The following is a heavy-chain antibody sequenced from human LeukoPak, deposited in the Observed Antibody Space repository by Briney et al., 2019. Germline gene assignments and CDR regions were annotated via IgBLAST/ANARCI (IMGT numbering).Heavy chain of an antibody. CDR1: GYTFTGYY. V-gene: IGHV1-2*02. Sequence: ASVKVSCKASGYTFTGYYMHWVRQAPGQGLEWMGWINPNSSGTNYAQKFQGRVTMTRDTSISTAYMELSRLRSDDTAVYYCAREDAPRTGYYKNSHFDYWGQGTLVTVSS. D-gene: IGHD3-9*01. CDR3: AREDAPRTGYYKNSHFDY. CDR2: INPNSSGT. J-gene: IGHJ4*02.